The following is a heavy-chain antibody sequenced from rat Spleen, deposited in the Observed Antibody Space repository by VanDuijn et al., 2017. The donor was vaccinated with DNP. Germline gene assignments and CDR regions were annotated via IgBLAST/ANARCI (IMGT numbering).Heavy chain of an antibody. V-gene: IGHV3-1*01. CDR3: ARGLNYGGYSYSWYFDF. J-gene: IGHJ1*01. CDR2: ISYSGST. CDR1: GYSITSNY. Sequence: EVQLQESGPGLVKPSQSLSLTCSVTGYSITSNYWGWIRKFPGNKMEWKGYISYSGSTGYNPFLKSRISITRDTSKNQFFLQLNSVTTEDIATYYCARGLNYGGYSYSWYFDFWGPGTMVTVSS. D-gene: IGHD1-11*01.